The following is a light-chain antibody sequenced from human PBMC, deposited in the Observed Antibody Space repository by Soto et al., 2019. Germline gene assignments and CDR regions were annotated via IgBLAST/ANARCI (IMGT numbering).Light chain of an antibody. Sequence: QSVLTQPPSASGTPGQRVTISCSGSSSNIGSNTVNWYQQLPGTAPKLLIYSNNQRPSGVADRFSGSKSGTSASLAISGLQSDDDDDYYCASWDDRLNGAVFGGGTKLTVL. V-gene: IGLV1-44*01. CDR2: SNN. CDR1: SSNIGSNT. CDR3: ASWDDRLNGAV. J-gene: IGLJ7*01.